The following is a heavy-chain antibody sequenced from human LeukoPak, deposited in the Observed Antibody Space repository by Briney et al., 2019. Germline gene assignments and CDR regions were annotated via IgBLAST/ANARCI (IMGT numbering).Heavy chain of an antibody. D-gene: IGHD4-17*01. CDR3: AKSLDGDTKGY. V-gene: IGHV3-23*01. CDR1: GFTFSTYA. Sequence: GSLRLSCAASGFTFSTYAMSWVRQAPGKGLVWVSTLSGSGGTTYYAASVRGRFTISRDNSKNTLYLQMNSLRAEDTAVYYCAKSLDGDTKGYWGQGTQVTVSS. J-gene: IGHJ4*02. CDR2: LSGSGGTT.